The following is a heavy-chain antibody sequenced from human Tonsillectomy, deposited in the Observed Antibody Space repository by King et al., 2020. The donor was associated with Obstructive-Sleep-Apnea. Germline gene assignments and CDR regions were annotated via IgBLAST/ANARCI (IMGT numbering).Heavy chain of an antibody. CDR3: ARDWGDIVVVPAVSRGGYYYYGMDV. CDR1: GFTFSSYS. V-gene: IGHV3-21*01. CDR2: ISSSSSYI. J-gene: IGHJ6*02. D-gene: IGHD2-2*01. Sequence: VQLVESGGGLVKPGGSLRLSCAASGFTFSSYSMNWVRQAPGKGLEWVSSISSSSSYIYYADSVKGRFTISRDNAKNSLYLQMNSLRAEDTAVYYCARDWGDIVVVPAVSRGGYYYYGMDVWGQGTTVTVSS.